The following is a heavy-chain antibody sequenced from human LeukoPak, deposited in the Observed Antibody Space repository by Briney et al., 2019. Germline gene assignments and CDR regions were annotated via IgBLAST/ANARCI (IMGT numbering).Heavy chain of an antibody. J-gene: IGHJ4*02. CDR1: GYTFTSYG. V-gene: IGHV1-18*01. D-gene: IGHD3-16*02. CDR3: AREAYDYVWGSYRYYFDY. Sequence: ASVKVSCKASGYTFTSYGISWVRQAPGQGLEWMGWISAYNGNTNYVQKLQGRVTMTTDTSTSTAYMELRSLRSDDTAVYYCAREAYDYVWGSYRYYFDYWGQGTLVTVSS. CDR2: ISAYNGNT.